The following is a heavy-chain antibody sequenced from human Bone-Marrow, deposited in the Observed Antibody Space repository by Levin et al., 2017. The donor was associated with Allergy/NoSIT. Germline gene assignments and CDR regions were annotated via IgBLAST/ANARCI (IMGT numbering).Heavy chain of an antibody. CDR2: IWFDGSEK. CDR3: VRGEGDYVGDTFAL. Sequence: PLGSLRLSCAASGFSFSIFAMHWVRQAPGKGLEWVAVIWFDGSEKYYADSMKGRITISRDNSKNTLYLQMKSLRVEDTAVYYCVRGEGDYVGDTFALWGQGTMVTVSS. V-gene: IGHV3-33*01. D-gene: IGHD4-17*01. CDR1: GFSFSIFA. J-gene: IGHJ3*01.